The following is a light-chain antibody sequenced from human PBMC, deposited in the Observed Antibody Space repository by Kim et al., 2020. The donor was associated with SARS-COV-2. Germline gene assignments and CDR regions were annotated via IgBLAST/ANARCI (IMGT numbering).Light chain of an antibody. Sequence: QSVLTQPPSVSGAPGQKVTISCSGSSSNIGNNVVSWYQHVPGTAPKLIIYDSDKRPSGIPDRFSGSRSGASSSLTITGLQTGDEADYYCAAWDDSLNVWVLGGGTQLTVL. V-gene: IGLV1-51*01. CDR3: AAWDDSLNVWV. CDR2: DSD. CDR1: SSNIGNNV. J-gene: IGLJ3*02.